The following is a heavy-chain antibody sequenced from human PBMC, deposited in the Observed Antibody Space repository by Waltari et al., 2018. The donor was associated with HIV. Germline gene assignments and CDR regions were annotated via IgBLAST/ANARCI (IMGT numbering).Heavy chain of an antibody. D-gene: IGHD3-16*02. J-gene: IGHJ4*02. CDR1: GYSFTSYW. Sequence: EVQLVQSGAEVKKPGESLKISCKGSGYSFTSYWIGWVRQMPGKGLEWMGIIYPGDPDTRYSPSFQGQVTISADKSISTAYLQWSSLKASDTAMYYCARLGDYVWGSYRYFDYWGQGTLVTVSS. CDR2: IYPGDPDT. CDR3: ARLGDYVWGSYRYFDY. V-gene: IGHV5-51*01.